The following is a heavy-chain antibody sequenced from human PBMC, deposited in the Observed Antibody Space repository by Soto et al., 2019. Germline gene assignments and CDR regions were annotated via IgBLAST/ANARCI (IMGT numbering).Heavy chain of an antibody. CDR3: ARGILEXYXHYPMDD. V-gene: IGHV1-18*01. J-gene: IGHJ6*02. CDR2: ISPYNGNT. D-gene: IGHD3-3*01. CDR1: XYNFVKYX. Sequence: VKVXCKASXYNFVKYXXXXXRQAPGQGLEWLGWISPYNGNTKYAQKIQGRVIMTTDTSTTTAYLELLSLTSDDTAVYYCARGILEXYXHYPMDDWGQGTTVTVSS.